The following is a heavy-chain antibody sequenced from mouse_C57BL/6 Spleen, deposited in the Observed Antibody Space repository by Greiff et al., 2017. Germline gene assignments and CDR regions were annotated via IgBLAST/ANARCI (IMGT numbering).Heavy chain of an antibody. CDR1: GFTFSSYA. V-gene: IGHV5-4*01. J-gene: IGHJ2*01. CDR2: ISDGGSYT. D-gene: IGHD1-1*01. Sequence: EVKLMESGGGLVKPGGSLKLSCAASGFTFSSYAMSWVRQTPEKRLEWVATISDGGSYTYYPDNVKGRFTISRDNAKNNLYLQMSHLKSEDTAMYYCARDGGTVVAPLFDYWGQGTTLTVSS. CDR3: ARDGGTVVAPLFDY.